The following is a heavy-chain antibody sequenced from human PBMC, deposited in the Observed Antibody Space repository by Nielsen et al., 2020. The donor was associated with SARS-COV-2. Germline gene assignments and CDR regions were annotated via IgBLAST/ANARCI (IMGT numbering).Heavy chain of an antibody. J-gene: IGHJ6*02. D-gene: IGHD5-12*01. CDR2: IWYDGSNK. V-gene: IGHV3-33*01. CDR3: ARGPTVATIADYYGVDV. Sequence: GESLKISCAASGFTFSSYGMHWVRQAPGKGLEWVAVIWYDGSNKYYADSVKGRFTISRDNSKNTLYLQMNSLRAEDTAVYYCARGPTVATIADYYGVDVWGQGTTVTVSS. CDR1: GFTFSSYG.